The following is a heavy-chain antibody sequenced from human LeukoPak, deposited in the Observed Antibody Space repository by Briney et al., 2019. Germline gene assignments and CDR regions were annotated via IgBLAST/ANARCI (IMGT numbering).Heavy chain of an antibody. Sequence: SETLSLTRIVSGGSIGSGTYDCGWIRQPPGKGLEWIGNIYYSGSTYYNPSLKSRVTMSIDTSNNQFSLNLSSVTAADTAVYSCARYLGYYYYYMDVWGKGTTVTVSS. CDR1: GGSIGSGTYD. CDR3: ARYLGYYYYYMDV. J-gene: IGHJ6*03. D-gene: IGHD3-16*01. CDR2: IYYSGST. V-gene: IGHV4-39*01.